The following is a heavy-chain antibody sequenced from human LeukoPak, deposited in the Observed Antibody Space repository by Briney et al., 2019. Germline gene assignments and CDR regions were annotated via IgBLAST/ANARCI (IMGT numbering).Heavy chain of an antibody. V-gene: IGHV3-30*18. CDR3: AKGLWSSFDY. D-gene: IGHD3-10*01. J-gene: IGHJ4*02. Sequence: GGSLRLSCAASGFTFSSYGMHWVRQAPGKGLEWVAVISYDGNNRYYADSVKGRFTISRDNSKNTLYLQMNSLRAEDTAVYYCAKGLWSSFDYWGQGTLVTVSS. CDR1: GFTFSSYG. CDR2: ISYDGNNR.